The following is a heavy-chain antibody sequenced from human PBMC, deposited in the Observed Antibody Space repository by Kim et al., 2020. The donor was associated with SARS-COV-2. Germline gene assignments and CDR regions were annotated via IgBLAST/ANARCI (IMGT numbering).Heavy chain of an antibody. CDR2: ISGSGGST. CDR1: GFTFSSYA. D-gene: IGHD3-22*01. Sequence: GGSLRLSCAASGFTFSSYAMSWVRQAPGKGLEWVSAISGSGGSTYYADSVKGRFTISRDNSKNTLYLQMNSLRAEDTAVYYCGTWYDSSGYYRTLFDYWGQGTLVTVSS. CDR3: GTWYDSSGYYRTLFDY. V-gene: IGHV3-23*01. J-gene: IGHJ4*02.